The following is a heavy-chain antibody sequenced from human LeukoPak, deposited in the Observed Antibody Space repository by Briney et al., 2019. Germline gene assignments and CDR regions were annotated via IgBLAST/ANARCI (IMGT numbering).Heavy chain of an antibody. CDR3: ISHSGSYHSAFDI. CDR2: ISYDGSNK. V-gene: IGHV3-30*03. Sequence: GGSLRLSCAASGFTFSSYGMHWVRQAPGKGLEWVAVISYDGSNKYYADSVKGRFTISRDNSKNTLYLQMNSLRAEDTAVYYCISHSGSYHSAFDIWGQGTMVTVSS. J-gene: IGHJ3*02. CDR1: GFTFSSYG. D-gene: IGHD1-26*01.